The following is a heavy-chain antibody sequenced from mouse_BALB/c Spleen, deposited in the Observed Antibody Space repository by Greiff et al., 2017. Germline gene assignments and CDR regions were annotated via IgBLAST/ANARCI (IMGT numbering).Heavy chain of an antibody. D-gene: IGHD1-1*01. V-gene: IGHV1-87*01. CDR3: AREGDYYGSRDIYAMDY. Sequence: VQLQQSGAELARPGASVKLSCKASGYTFTSYWMQWVKQRPGQGLEWIGAIYPGDGDTRYTQKFKGKATLTADKSSSTAYMQLSSLASEDSAVYYCAREGDYYGSRDIYAMDYWGQGTSVTVSS. J-gene: IGHJ4*01. CDR2: IYPGDGDT. CDR1: GYTFTSYW.